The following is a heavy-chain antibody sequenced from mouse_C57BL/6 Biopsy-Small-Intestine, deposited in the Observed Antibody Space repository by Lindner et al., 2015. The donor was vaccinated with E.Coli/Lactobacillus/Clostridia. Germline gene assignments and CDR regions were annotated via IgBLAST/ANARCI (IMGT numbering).Heavy chain of an antibody. CDR1: GYSFTNYY. CDR3: APNPDYFDY. CDR2: IYPRNGDT. D-gene: IGHD4-1*01. Sequence: VQLQESGPELVKPGASVKISCKASGYSFTNYYMHWVKQRPGQGLEWIGWIYPRNGDTKYNEKFKVKATLTADTSSSTAYMQLSSLTSEDSAVYYCAPNPDYFDYWGQGTTLTVSS. V-gene: IGHV1-66*01. J-gene: IGHJ2*01.